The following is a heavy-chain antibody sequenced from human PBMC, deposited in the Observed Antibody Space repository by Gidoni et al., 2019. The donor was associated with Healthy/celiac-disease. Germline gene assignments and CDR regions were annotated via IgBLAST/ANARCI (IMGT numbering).Heavy chain of an antibody. CDR3: ARDWVVTVAGRDAFDI. Sequence: EVQLVESGGGLVQPGGSLRLSCAASGFTFSSYSMNWVRQAPGKGLEWVSYISSSSSTIYYADSVKGRFTISRDNAKNSLYLQMNSLRDEDTAVYYCARDWVVTVAGRDAFDIWGQGTMVTVSS. CDR1: GFTFSSYS. D-gene: IGHD2-21*02. CDR2: ISSSSSTI. V-gene: IGHV3-48*02. J-gene: IGHJ3*02.